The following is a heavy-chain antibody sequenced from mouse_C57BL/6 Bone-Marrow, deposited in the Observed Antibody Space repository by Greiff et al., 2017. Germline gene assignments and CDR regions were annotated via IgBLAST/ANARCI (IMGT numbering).Heavy chain of an antibody. CDR2: ISYDGSN. Sequence: ESGPGLVKPSQSLSLTCSVTGYSITSGYYWNWIRQFPGNILEWMGYISYDGSNNYNPSLKNRISITRDTSKNQFFLKLNSVTPEDTATYYCARADYYGNGAWFAYWGQGTLVTVSA. CDR1: GYSITSGYY. CDR3: ARADYYGNGAWFAY. J-gene: IGHJ3*01. V-gene: IGHV3-6*01. D-gene: IGHD1-1*01.